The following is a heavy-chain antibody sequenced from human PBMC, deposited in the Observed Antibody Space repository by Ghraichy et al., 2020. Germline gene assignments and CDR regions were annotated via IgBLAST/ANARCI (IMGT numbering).Heavy chain of an antibody. D-gene: IGHD3-10*01. CDR2: IFTGGNS. CDR1: RGSVAGGSYF. J-gene: IGHJ4*02. CDR3: AGRGRRFDY. V-gene: IGHV4-61*01. Sequence: GSLRLSCTVSRGSVAGGSYFWSWIRQPPGKGLEWIGYIFTGGNSNYNPSLKSRVTISVDTSKNQFSLNLTSVTAADTAVYYCAGRGRRFDYWGQGTLVTFSS.